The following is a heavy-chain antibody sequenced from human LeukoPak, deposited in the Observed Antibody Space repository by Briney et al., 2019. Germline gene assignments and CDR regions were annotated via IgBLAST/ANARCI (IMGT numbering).Heavy chain of an antibody. CDR1: GYTFTGYY. D-gene: IGHD6-13*01. CDR3: ARGPSSSWALFDY. Sequence: ASVKVSCKASGYTFTGYYMHWVRQAPGQGLEWMGGIIPIFGTANYAQKFQGRVTITADESTSTAYMELSSLRSEDTAVYYCARGPSSSWALFDYWGQGTLVTVSS. V-gene: IGHV1-69*13. J-gene: IGHJ4*02. CDR2: IIPIFGTA.